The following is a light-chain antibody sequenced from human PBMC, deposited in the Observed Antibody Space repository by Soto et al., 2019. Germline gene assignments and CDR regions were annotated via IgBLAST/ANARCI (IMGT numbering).Light chain of an antibody. CDR1: QSISSW. CDR3: QQYLGAP. J-gene: IGKJ1*01. CDR2: DAS. Sequence: DIQMTQSPSTLSASVGDRVTITCRASQSISSWLAWYQQKPGKAPKLLIYDASSLERGVPSRFSGSGSGTEFTLTISSLQPDDFETYYCQQYLGAPFGQGTKVEIK. V-gene: IGKV1-5*01.